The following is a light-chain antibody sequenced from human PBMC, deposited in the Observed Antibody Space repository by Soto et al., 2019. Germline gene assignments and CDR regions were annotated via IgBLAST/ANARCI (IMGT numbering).Light chain of an antibody. V-gene: IGKV3-20*01. J-gene: IGKJ1*01. CDR2: GTS. CDR1: QSVSSSY. Sequence: EIVLTQSPGTLSLSPGERATLSCRASQSVSSSYLAWYQQKPGQAPRLLIYGTSSRATGIPDRFSGSGSGTDFTLTISRLEPEDSAIYYCQQYVGWTFGQGTKVEIK. CDR3: QQYVGWT.